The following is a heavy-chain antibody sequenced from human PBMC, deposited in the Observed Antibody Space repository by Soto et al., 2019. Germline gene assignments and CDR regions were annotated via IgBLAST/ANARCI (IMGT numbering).Heavy chain of an antibody. V-gene: IGHV1-18*01. J-gene: IGHJ4*02. D-gene: IGHD3-10*01. CDR2: ISAYNGDT. CDR1: GYSFSTYG. CDR3: ARDLDGSGSYYTDY. Sequence: QVQLVQSGAEVKKPGASVKVSCKAFGYSFSTYGITWVRQAPGQGLEWMGWISAYNGDTNYAQILQGRVTMTTDTSTSTAYMELRSLRSDDTAVYYCARDLDGSGSYYTDYWGQGTLVTVSS.